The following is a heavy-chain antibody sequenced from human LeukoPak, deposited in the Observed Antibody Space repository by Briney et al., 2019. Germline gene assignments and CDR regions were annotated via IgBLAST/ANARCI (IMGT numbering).Heavy chain of an antibody. CDR2: ISSSSSYI. CDR1: GFTFSSYS. Sequence: GGSLRLSCAASGFTFSSYSMNWVRQAPGKGLEWVSSISSSSSYIYYADSVKGRFTISRDNAKNSLYLQMNSLRAEDTAVYYCARDSGGVSSAFDIWGQGTMVTVSS. CDR3: ARDSGGVSSAFDI. J-gene: IGHJ3*02. V-gene: IGHV3-21*01. D-gene: IGHD6-6*01.